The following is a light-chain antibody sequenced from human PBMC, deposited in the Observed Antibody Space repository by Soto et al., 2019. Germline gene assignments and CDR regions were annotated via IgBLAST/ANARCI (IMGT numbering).Light chain of an antibody. V-gene: IGKV3-15*01. J-gene: IGKJ2*01. CDR1: QTVDSP. CDR2: DAS. CDR3: QNYNYWPYN. Sequence: EIVLTQSPVTLSLSPGEIAILSCSASQTVDSPLAWYQRKPGQAPRLLIYDASTRATGVPARFSGSGSGTDFTLTISSLQSEDFAVYYCQNYNYWPYNFGQGTKVDIK.